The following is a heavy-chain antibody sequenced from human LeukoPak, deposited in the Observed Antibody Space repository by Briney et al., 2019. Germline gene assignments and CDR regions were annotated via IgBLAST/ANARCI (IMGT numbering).Heavy chain of an antibody. Sequence: PSETLSLTCTVSGGSISSYYWSWIRQPPGKGLEWIGYIYYSGSTNSNPSLKSRVTISVDTSKNQFSLKLSSVTAADTAVYYCARASPSSGWSSTLDYWGQGTLVTVSS. V-gene: IGHV4-59*01. CDR2: IYYSGST. D-gene: IGHD6-19*01. J-gene: IGHJ4*02. CDR1: GGSISSYY. CDR3: ARASPSSGWSSTLDY.